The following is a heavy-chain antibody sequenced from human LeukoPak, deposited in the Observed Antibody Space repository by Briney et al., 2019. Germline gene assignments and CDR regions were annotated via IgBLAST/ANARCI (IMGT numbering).Heavy chain of an antibody. CDR3: ARHPKYSGSYFHFDY. CDR2: ISSSSSYI. D-gene: IGHD1-26*01. J-gene: IGHJ4*02. Sequence: GSLRLSCAASGFPFRSYSMNWVRPAPGKGLEWVSSISSSSSYIYYADSVKGRFTISRDNAKNSLYLQMNSLRAEDTAVYYCARHPKYSGSYFHFDYWGQGTLVTVSS. CDR1: GFPFRSYS. V-gene: IGHV3-21*01.